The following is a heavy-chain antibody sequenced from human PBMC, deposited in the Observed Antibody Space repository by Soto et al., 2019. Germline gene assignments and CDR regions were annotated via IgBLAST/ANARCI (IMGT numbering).Heavy chain of an antibody. CDR1: GFTFRSYG. V-gene: IGHV3-30*18. Sequence: ESGGGVVQPGRSLRLSCAASGFTFRSYGMHWVRQAPGKGLEWVTVISYDGSNKYYADSVKGRFTISRDNSKNTLYLQMHSLRPEDTALYYCAKGGVGSTSNAFDIWGQGTVVTVSS. D-gene: IGHD1-26*01. CDR2: ISYDGSNK. CDR3: AKGGVGSTSNAFDI. J-gene: IGHJ3*02.